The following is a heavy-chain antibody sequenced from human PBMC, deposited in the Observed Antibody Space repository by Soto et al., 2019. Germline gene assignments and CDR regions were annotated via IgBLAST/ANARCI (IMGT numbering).Heavy chain of an antibody. V-gene: IGHV2-5*02. CDR2: IYWDDDK. Sequence: QITLKESGPTLVKPTQTLTLTCTFSGFSLSTSGVGVGWIRQPPGKALEWLALIYWDDDKRYSPSLKSRLTITKDPSKNQVVLTMTNMDPVDTATYYCAHRTIAAEDYWYFDLWGRGTLVTVSS. D-gene: IGHD6-13*01. CDR3: AHRTIAAEDYWYFDL. CDR1: GFSLSTSGVG. J-gene: IGHJ2*01.